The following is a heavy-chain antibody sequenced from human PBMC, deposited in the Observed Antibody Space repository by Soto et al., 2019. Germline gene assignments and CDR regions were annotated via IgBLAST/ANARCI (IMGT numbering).Heavy chain of an antibody. CDR2: ISGSGGST. D-gene: IGHD3-3*01. J-gene: IGHJ6*02. CDR1: GFTFSTYA. CDR3: ARVPNLWSGYTIGPGYYYGMDV. Sequence: HPWGSLRLSCAASGFTFSTYAMSWVRQAPWKWLEWVSAISGSGGSTYYADSVKGRFTISRDNSKNSLYLQMNSLRDEDTAVYYCARVPNLWSGYTIGPGYYYGMDVWGQGTTVTVSS. V-gene: IGHV3-23*01.